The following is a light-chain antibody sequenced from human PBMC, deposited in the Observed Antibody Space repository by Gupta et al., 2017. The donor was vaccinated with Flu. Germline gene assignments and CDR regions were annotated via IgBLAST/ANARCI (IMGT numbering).Light chain of an antibody. V-gene: IGLV1-51*02. CDR3: GTWDTSLSALL. Sequence: QSVLTPPPSVSAPPGQRVTISCSGRRSNIGYNYVSWYQQLPGTVPKLLIYEDNNRPSGISDRFSGSKSGTSATLDITGVQTGDEADYYCGTWDTSLSALLFGTGTRVTVL. J-gene: IGLJ1*01. CDR1: RSNIGYNY. CDR2: EDN.